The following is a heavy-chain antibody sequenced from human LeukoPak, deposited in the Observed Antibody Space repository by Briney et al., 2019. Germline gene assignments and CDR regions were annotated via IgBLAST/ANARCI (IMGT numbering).Heavy chain of an antibody. CDR3: AKDWARGDSYYVDY. CDR1: GFTFSGSG. D-gene: IGHD2-21*02. Sequence: PGRSLRLSCVASGFTFSGSGMHWVRQAPGKGLECVALISYDGINKYYADSVRGRFTISRDNSRNTLYLQMDSLGTDDTAMYYCAKDWARGDSYYVDYWGQGTQVTVSS. CDR2: ISYDGINK. J-gene: IGHJ4*02. V-gene: IGHV3-30*18.